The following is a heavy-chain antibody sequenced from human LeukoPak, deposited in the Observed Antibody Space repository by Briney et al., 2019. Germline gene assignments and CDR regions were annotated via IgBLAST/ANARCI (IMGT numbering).Heavy chain of an antibody. CDR3: ARDREVVVPAAAGVAYLDY. J-gene: IGHJ4*02. CDR1: GFTFSSYS. D-gene: IGHD2-2*01. Sequence: PGGSLRLSCAASGFTFSSYSMNWVRQAPGKGLEWVSYISSSSSTIYYADSVKGRFTISRDNAKNSLYLQMNSLRAEDTAVYYCARDREVVVPAAAGVAYLDYWGQGTLVTVSS. CDR2: ISSSSSTI. V-gene: IGHV3-48*01.